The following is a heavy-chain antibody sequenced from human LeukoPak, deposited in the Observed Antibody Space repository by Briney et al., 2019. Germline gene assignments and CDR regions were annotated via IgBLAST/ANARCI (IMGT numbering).Heavy chain of an antibody. CDR3: ARDTYCDSTSCRFTQVQY. Sequence: ASVKVSCKGSGYTFTSYSISWVRQAPGQGLEWMGWISAYNGNTNYAQKLQGRVTMTTDTSTSTAYMELRSLRSDDTAVYYCARDTYCDSTSCRFTQVQYWGQGTLVTVSS. D-gene: IGHD2-2*01. J-gene: IGHJ1*01. V-gene: IGHV1-18*04. CDR1: GYTFTSYS. CDR2: ISAYNGNT.